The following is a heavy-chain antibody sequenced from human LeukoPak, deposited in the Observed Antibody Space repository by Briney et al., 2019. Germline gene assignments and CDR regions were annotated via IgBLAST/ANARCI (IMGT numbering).Heavy chain of an antibody. CDR3: ASTPRKGPIDY. J-gene: IGHJ4*02. Sequence: PSETLSLTCTVSGGSISSSSYYWGWIRQPPGKGLEWIGSIYYSGSTYYNPSLKSRVTISVDTSKNQFSLKLSSVTAADTAVYYCASTPRKGPIDYWGQGTLVTVSS. CDR1: GGSISSSSYY. CDR2: IYYSGST. V-gene: IGHV4-39*01.